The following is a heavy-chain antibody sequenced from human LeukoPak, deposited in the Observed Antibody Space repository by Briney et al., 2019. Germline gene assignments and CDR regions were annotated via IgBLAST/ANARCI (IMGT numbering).Heavy chain of an antibody. D-gene: IGHD3-3*01. V-gene: IGHV4-34*01. CDR2: INHSGST. CDR1: GGSFSGYY. CDR3: ARGRVVIMKSGGIVADY. Sequence: SETLSLTCAVYGGSFSGYYWSWIRQPPGKELEWIGEINHSGSTNYNPSLKSRVTISVDTSKNQFSLKLSSVTAADTAVYYCARGRVVIMKSGGIVADYWGQGTLVTVSS. J-gene: IGHJ4*02.